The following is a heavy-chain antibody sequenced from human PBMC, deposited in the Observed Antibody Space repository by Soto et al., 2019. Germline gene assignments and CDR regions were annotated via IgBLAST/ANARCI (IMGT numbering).Heavy chain of an antibody. J-gene: IGHJ3*02. CDR1: GFTFSSYA. V-gene: IGHV3-23*01. CDR3: ARHGITGSYYSAFDI. Sequence: GGSLRLSCAASGFTFSSYAMSWVRQAPGKGLEWVSVISGSGGSTHYADSVKGRSTISRDNSKNTLHLQVNSLRGEDTAVYYCARHGITGSYYSAFDIWGQGTMVTVSS. D-gene: IGHD1-26*01. CDR2: ISGSGGST.